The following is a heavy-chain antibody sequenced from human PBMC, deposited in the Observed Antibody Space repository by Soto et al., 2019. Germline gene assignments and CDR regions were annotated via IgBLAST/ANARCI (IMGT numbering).Heavy chain of an antibody. D-gene: IGHD6-13*01. J-gene: IGHJ5*01. CDR1: AYTFTNYG. V-gene: IGHV1-18*01. CDR3: ARRGSSWKLREFGS. CDR2: ISAYNGNI. Sequence: QVQLVQSGGEVKKPGASVKVSCKASAYTFTNYGISWVRQAPGQGLEWMGWISAYNGNINYSQKFRGRVTMTTDTTTSLAYLAGRSLRSDDTAVYYWARRGSSWKLREFGSWGHGTLVTVSS.